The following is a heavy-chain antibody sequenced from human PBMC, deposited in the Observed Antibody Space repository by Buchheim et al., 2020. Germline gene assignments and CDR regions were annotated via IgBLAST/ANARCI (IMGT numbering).Heavy chain of an antibody. V-gene: IGHV3-48*04. CDR3: ARTKSIAVAGTFDY. D-gene: IGHD6-19*01. Sequence: EVQLVESGGGLVQPGGSLRLSCAASGFTFSSYSMNWVRQAPGKGLEWVSYISSSSSTIYYADSVKGRFTISRAHAKNSLYLQMNSLRAEDTAVYYCARTKSIAVAGTFDYWGQGTL. CDR1: GFTFSSYS. J-gene: IGHJ4*02. CDR2: ISSSSSTI.